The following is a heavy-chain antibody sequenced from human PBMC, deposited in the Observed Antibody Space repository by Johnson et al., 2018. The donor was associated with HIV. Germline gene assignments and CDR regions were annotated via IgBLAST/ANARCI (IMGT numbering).Heavy chain of an antibody. Sequence: VQLVESGGGVVQPGGSLRLSCAASGFTFSNYAMHWVRQAPGKGLEWVAFIRYDGSNKYYADPVKGRFTISRDNSKNMVYLQMNSLRAEDTAVYYCAKDSSFSYYYSDAFDIWGQGTMVTVSS. CDR2: IRYDGSNK. D-gene: IGHD3-10*01. CDR3: AKDSSFSYYYSDAFDI. CDR1: GFTFSNYA. J-gene: IGHJ3*02. V-gene: IGHV3-30*02.